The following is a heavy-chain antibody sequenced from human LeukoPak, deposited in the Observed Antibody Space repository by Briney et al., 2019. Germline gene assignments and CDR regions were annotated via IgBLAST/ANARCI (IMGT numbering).Heavy chain of an antibody. CDR1: GFTFSSYG. D-gene: IGHD1/OR15-1a*01. CDR3: AKVAPPNTLDAFDI. J-gene: IGHJ3*02. Sequence: GGSLRLSCAASGFTFSSYGMSWVRQAPGKGLEWVSDISLSGDNMFYADSVKGRFTISRDNSNHTVYLQMNSLRVDDTAVYYCAKVAPPNTLDAFDIWGQGTMVTVSS. V-gene: IGHV3-23*01. CDR2: ISLSGDNM.